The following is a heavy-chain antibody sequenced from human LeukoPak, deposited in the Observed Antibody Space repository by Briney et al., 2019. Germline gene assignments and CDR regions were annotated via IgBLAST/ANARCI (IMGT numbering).Heavy chain of an antibody. CDR3: ASRVSYSGGFQY. V-gene: IGHV4-59*01. D-gene: IGHD1-26*01. Sequence: SETLSLTCTVSGGSISGYYWSWIRQPPGKGLDWLGYIYYTGSTNYNPSLKSRVTISVDTSKNHFSLWLSSVTAADTAVYYCASRVSYSGGFQYWGQGTLVTVSS. J-gene: IGHJ4*02. CDR1: GGSISGYY. CDR2: IYYTGST.